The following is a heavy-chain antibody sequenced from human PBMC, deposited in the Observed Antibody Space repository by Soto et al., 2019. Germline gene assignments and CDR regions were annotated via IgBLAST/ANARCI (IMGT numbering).Heavy chain of an antibody. D-gene: IGHD3-22*01. CDR1: GFIFSSYA. CDR2: ISSSGGST. V-gene: IGHV3-23*01. CDR3: AKYQPMTQPRPYFDY. Sequence: EVQLLESGGDLIQPGGSLRLSCAASGFIFSSYAMSWVRQAPGKGLEWVSAISSSGGSTFYADSVKGRFTISRDNSRHTLYLQMNSLRAEDTAIYYCAKYQPMTQPRPYFDYWGQGTLVTVSS. J-gene: IGHJ4*02.